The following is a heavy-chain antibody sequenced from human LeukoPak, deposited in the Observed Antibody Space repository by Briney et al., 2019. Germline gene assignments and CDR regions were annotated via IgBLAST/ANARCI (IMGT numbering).Heavy chain of an antibody. D-gene: IGHD4-17*01. CDR3: ARSYGALLPDPFDY. Sequence: SVKVSCKASGGTFSSYAISWVRQAPGQGLEWMGGIIPIFGTANYAQKFQGRVTITADESTSTAYMELSSLRPEDTAVYYCARSYGALLPDPFDYWGKGTLVTVSS. V-gene: IGHV1-69*13. CDR2: IIPIFGTA. CDR1: GGTFSSYA. J-gene: IGHJ4*02.